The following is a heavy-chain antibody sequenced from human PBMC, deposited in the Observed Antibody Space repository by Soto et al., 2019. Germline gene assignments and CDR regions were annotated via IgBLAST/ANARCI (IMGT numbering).Heavy chain of an antibody. V-gene: IGHV3-23*04. CDR1: GFSFSTYG. CDR3: VKFRGRAYHYYYMDV. CDR2: YGGSGGST. Sequence: DVQLVESGGGLAQRGGSLRLSCAASGFSFSTYGMTWVRQAPGKGLEWVSYGGSGGSTYYADYVKGRFTISRDNSKNTLYLQMNSLRAEDTAVYYCVKFRGRAYHYYYMDVWGNGTTVTVSS. J-gene: IGHJ6*03. D-gene: IGHD3-16*01.